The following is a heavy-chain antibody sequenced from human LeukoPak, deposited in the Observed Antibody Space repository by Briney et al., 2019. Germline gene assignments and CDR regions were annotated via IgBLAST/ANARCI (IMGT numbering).Heavy chain of an antibody. J-gene: IGHJ6*03. CDR2: MSSDNGNA. V-gene: IGHV1-18*01. CDR3: ANVAKGRYFFYYMDV. Sequence: ASVTVSCKTSGHSMNTFGITWVRQAPGQGLEWIGWMSSDNGNANYADKFQGRVSITRDTSRTTAYMELRSLRSDDTAVYFCANVAKGRYFFYYMDVWGAGTTVTVSS. D-gene: IGHD5-12*01. CDR1: GHSMNTFG.